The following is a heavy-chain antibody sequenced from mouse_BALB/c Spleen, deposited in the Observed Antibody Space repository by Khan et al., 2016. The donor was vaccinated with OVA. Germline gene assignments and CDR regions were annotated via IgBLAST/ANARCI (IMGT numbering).Heavy chain of an antibody. Sequence: QIQLVQSGPELKKPGETVKISCKASGYTFTDFSIHWVKQAPGKGLKWMGWINTETGEPTYADDFKGRFAFSLETSASTAYLQINNLKNEDTATYFCDRVGRATFAYWGQGTLVTVSA. V-gene: IGHV9-2-1*01. CDR2: INTETGEP. J-gene: IGHJ3*01. CDR1: GYTFTDFS. CDR3: DRVGRATFAY. D-gene: IGHD3-1*01.